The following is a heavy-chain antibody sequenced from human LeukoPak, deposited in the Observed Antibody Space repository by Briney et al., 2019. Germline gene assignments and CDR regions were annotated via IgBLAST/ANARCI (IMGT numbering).Heavy chain of an antibody. D-gene: IGHD3-3*01. V-gene: IGHV3-30-3*01. CDR2: ISYDGSNK. CDR1: GFTFSSYA. Sequence: PGGSLRLSCAASGFTFSSYAMHWVRQAPGKGLEWVAVISYDGSNKYYADSVKGRFTTSRDNSKNTLYLQMNSLRAEDTAVYYCAGVVIIPYYYYYGMDVWGQGTTVTVSS. CDR3: AGVVIIPYYYYYGMDV. J-gene: IGHJ6*02.